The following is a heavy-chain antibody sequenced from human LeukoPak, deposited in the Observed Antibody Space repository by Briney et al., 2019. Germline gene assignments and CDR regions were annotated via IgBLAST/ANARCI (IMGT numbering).Heavy chain of an antibody. J-gene: IGHJ3*02. CDR2: ISYDGSNK. CDR1: GFTVSSNY. D-gene: IGHD6-19*01. CDR3: AKALTSGWYLDAFNI. Sequence: GGSLRLSCAASGFTVSSNYMSWVRQAPGKGLEWVAVISYDGSNKYYADSAKGRFTISRDNSKNTLFLEMNSLRAEDTAVYYCAKALTSGWYLDAFNIWGQGTMVTVSS. V-gene: IGHV3-30*18.